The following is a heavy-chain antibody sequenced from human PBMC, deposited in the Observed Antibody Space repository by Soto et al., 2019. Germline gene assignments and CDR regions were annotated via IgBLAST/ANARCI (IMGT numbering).Heavy chain of an antibody. CDR2: SRNRASYYTT. D-gene: IGHD2-8*02. J-gene: IGHJ1*01. CDR1: GFTFSDHF. CDR3: AGGATGRAPFQH. Sequence: GGSLRLSCAASGFTFSDHFMDWVRQAPGKGLEWVARSRNRASYYTTEYAASVRGRFTVSRDGSKISLYLQMSSLKTEDTAVYYCAGGATGRAPFQHWGRGTLVTVSS. V-gene: IGHV3-72*01.